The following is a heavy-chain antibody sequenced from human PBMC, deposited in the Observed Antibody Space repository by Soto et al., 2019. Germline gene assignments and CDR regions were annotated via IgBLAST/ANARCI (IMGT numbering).Heavy chain of an antibody. D-gene: IGHD3-22*01. V-gene: IGHV4-39*01. Sequence: SETLSLTCTVSGGSISPYYWSWIRQPPGKGLEWIGSIYYSGSTYYNPSLKSRVTIYVDTSKNQFSLKLSSVTAADTAVYYCARRLYYDSSGFEGGGMDVWGQGTTVTVSS. CDR1: GGSISPYY. CDR2: IYYSGST. J-gene: IGHJ6*02. CDR3: ARRLYYDSSGFEGGGMDV.